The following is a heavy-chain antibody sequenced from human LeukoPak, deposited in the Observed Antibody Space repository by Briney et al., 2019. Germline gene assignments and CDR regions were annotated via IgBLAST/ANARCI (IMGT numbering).Heavy chain of an antibody. J-gene: IGHJ4*02. Sequence: GGSLRLSCAASGFTFSSYWMHWVRQAPGKGLVWVSRINSDGSSTRYADSVKGRFTISRDNAKNTLYLQMNSLRAEDTAVYYCTRDRPGGDGYDYWGQGTLVTVSS. D-gene: IGHD2-21*02. CDR3: TRDRPGGDGYDY. CDR1: GFTFSSYW. V-gene: IGHV3-74*01. CDR2: INSDGSST.